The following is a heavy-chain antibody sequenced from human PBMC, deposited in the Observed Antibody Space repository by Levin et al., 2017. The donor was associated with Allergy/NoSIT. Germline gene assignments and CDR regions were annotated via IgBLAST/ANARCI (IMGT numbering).Heavy chain of an antibody. J-gene: IGHJ4*02. Sequence: AGGSLRLSCAASGFTVSSNYMSWVRQAPGKGLEWVSVIYSGGSTYYADSVKGRFTISRDNSKNTLYLQMNSLRAEDTAVYYCARDLRGSGSLDYWGQGTLVTVSS. CDR3: ARDLRGSGSLDY. D-gene: IGHD3-10*01. V-gene: IGHV3-53*01. CDR2: IYSGGST. CDR1: GFTVSSNY.